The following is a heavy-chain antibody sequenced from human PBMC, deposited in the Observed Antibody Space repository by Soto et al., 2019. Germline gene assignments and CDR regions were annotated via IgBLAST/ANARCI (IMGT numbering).Heavy chain of an antibody. D-gene: IGHD4-17*01. Sequence: GGSLRLSCAASGFTFSSYAMNWVRQAPGKGLEWVSGISGSGGSTYYADSVKGRFTISRDNSKNTLYLQMNSLRAEDTAVYYCAKDVRITPTDYRFDYWGQGTLVTVSS. J-gene: IGHJ4*02. CDR2: ISGSGGST. CDR3: AKDVRITPTDYRFDY. V-gene: IGHV3-23*01. CDR1: GFTFSSYA.